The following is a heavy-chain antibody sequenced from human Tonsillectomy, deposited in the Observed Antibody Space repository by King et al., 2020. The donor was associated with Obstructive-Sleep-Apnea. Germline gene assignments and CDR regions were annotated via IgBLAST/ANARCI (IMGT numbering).Heavy chain of an antibody. CDR3: ARGNPAMAYFDY. V-gene: IGHV1-18*04. CDR1: GYTFTSSG. CDR2: ISAYNGNT. J-gene: IGHJ4*02. Sequence: VQLVESGPEVKKPGASVKVSCRASGYTFTSSGFNWVRQAPGQGLEWMGWISAYNGNTNYAHKYHDRITLTTDTSTSTAYMELRSLRSDDTAVYYCARGNPAMAYFDYWGQGSLVNVSS. D-gene: IGHD5-18*01.